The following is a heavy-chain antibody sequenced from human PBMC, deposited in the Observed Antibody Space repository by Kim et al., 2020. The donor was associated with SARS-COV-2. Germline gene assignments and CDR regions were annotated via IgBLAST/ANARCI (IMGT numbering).Heavy chain of an antibody. V-gene: IGHV3-64*02. CDR2: ITSDGGST. J-gene: IGHJ4*02. CDR3: ARATGGGWYDY. D-gene: IGHD6-19*01. CDR1: GFTFGSHA. Sequence: GGSLRLSCAASGFTFGSHAMHWVRQAPGKGLEYISAITSDGGSTYYADSVKGRFIISRDNSKNTLYLQMGSLRAEDMAVYYCARATGGGWYDYWGQGILVTVSS.